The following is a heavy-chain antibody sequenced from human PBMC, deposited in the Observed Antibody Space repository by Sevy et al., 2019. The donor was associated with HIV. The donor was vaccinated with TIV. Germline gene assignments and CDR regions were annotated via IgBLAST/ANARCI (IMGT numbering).Heavy chain of an antibody. CDR3: ARDGVSSGWYRGYYFDY. CDR1: GFSFSSYA. V-gene: IGHV3-30*04. D-gene: IGHD6-19*01. J-gene: IGHJ4*02. Sequence: GGSLRLSCAASGFSFSSYAMSWVRQAPGEGLDWVAFISYDGTNEYYADSVKGRFTISRDNSKNTLYLQMNSLRAEDTAVYYCARDGVSSGWYRGYYFDYWGQGTLVTVSS. CDR2: ISYDGTNE.